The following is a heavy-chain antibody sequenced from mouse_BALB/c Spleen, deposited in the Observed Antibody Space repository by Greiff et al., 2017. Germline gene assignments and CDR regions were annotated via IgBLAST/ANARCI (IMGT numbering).Heavy chain of an antibody. Sequence: DVMLVESGGGLVKPGGSLKLSCAASGFTFSSYAMSWVRQTPEKRLEWVASISSGGSTYYPDSVKGRFTISRDNARNILYLQMSSLRSEDTAMYYCAREESITTVVERGYWYFDVWGAGTTVTVSS. CDR3: AREESITTVVERGYWYFDV. CDR1: GFTFSSYA. CDR2: ISSGGST. D-gene: IGHD1-1*01. J-gene: IGHJ1*01. V-gene: IGHV5-6-5*01.